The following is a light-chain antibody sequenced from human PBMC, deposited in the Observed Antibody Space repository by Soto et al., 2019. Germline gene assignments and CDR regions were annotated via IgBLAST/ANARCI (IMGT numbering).Light chain of an antibody. CDR2: SNN. J-gene: IGLJ2*01. Sequence: KRVFISCSGSSSNIGGTNYAYWYQQLPGAAPKLLMHSNNLRPSGVPERISGSKFGTAASLAISGLRSEDEAVYYCASWDDRLGAVIFGGGTKVTVL. CDR1: SSNIGGTNY. V-gene: IGLV1-47*02. CDR3: ASWDDRLGAVI.